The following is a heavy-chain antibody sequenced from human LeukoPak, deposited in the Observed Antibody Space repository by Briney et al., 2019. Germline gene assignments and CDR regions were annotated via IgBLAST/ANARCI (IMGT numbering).Heavy chain of an antibody. CDR3: ARQGYYYYMDV. V-gene: IGHV4-30-2*03. Sequence: SETLSLTCTVSGGSISSGGYYWSWIRQPPGKGLEWIGYIYHSGSTYYNPSLKSRVTISVDTSKNQFSLKLSSVTAADTAVYYCARQGYYYYMDVWGKGTTVTVSS. CDR2: IYHSGST. J-gene: IGHJ6*03. CDR1: GGSISSGGYY.